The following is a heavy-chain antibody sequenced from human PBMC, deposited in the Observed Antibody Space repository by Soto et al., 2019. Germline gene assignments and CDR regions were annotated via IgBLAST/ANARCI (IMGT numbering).Heavy chain of an antibody. Sequence: SETLSLTCTVSGGSISSYYWSWIRQPPGKGLEWIGYIYYTGNTNCNPSLKSRVTISVDTSKNQFSLKLTSLTAADTALYYCARARTSSAVDFDYWGQGTLVTVSS. CDR3: ARARTSSAVDFDY. CDR1: GGSISSYY. J-gene: IGHJ4*02. D-gene: IGHD6-19*01. CDR2: IYYTGNT. V-gene: IGHV4-59*01.